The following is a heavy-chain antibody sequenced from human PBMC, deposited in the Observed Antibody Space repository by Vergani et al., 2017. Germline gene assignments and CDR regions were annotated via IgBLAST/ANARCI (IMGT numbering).Heavy chain of an antibody. CDR1: GGSFTSYH. Sequence: QVQLQQWGGGLLKPSETLSLTCVMNGGSFTSYHWTWIRQSPGEGLEWVGDIDHTGRPDYNPSLKSRLTMLVDKSRNQFSLTLNSVTATDTAIYFCARVNTETNGHLYYYYYRDVWGQGTAVTVS. CDR3: ARVNTETNGHLYYYYYRDV. J-gene: IGHJ6*03. V-gene: IGHV4-34*01. D-gene: IGHD4-11*01. CDR2: IDHTGRP.